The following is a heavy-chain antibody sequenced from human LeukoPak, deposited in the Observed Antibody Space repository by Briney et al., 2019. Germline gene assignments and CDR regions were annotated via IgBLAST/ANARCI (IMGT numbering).Heavy chain of an antibody. CDR1: GYTFTNYY. CDR3: ARDKTSYRIAVAGSNYYYYGMDV. J-gene: IGHJ6*02. D-gene: IGHD6-19*01. V-gene: IGHV1-46*01. Sequence: ASVKVSCKASGYTFTNYYMHWVRQAPGQGLEWMGIINPSGGSTSYAQKFQGRVTMTRDTSTSTVYMELSSLRSEDTAVYYWARDKTSYRIAVAGSNYYYYGMDVWGQGTTVTVSS. CDR2: INPSGGST.